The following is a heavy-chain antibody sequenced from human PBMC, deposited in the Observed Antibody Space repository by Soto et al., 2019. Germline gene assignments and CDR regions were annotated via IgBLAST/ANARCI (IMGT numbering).Heavy chain of an antibody. Sequence: SETLSLTCTVSGGSITSSSHFWGWVRQPPGKGLEWIGTIYFTGNTYYTPSLKSRLTMSIDTSKNEFSLRLNSVTAADTAVYYCAGQTFTIGADSYGRSNWFDPWGPGSLFTVSS. CDR3: AGQTFTIGADSYGRSNWFDP. V-gene: IGHV4-39*01. D-gene: IGHD3-9*01. CDR1: GGSITSSSHF. J-gene: IGHJ5*02. CDR2: IYFTGNT.